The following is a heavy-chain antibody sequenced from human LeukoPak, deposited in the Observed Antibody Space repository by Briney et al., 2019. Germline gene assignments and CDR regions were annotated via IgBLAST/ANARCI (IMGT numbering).Heavy chain of an antibody. Sequence: SETLSLTCTVSGGSISSHYWSWIWQPPGKGLEWIGYIYYSGSTNYNPSLKSRVTISVDTSKNQFSLKLSSVTAADTAVYYCARGRYYDSSGLDAFDIWGQGTMVTVSS. D-gene: IGHD3-22*01. J-gene: IGHJ3*02. V-gene: IGHV4-59*11. CDR2: IYYSGST. CDR3: ARGRYYDSSGLDAFDI. CDR1: GGSISSHY.